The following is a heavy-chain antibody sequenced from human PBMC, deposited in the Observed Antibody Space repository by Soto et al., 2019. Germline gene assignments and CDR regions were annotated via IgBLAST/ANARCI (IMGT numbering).Heavy chain of an antibody. J-gene: IGHJ5*02. D-gene: IGHD4-17*01. CDR2: INHSGST. CDR3: ARGSTVTTGWFDP. V-gene: IGHV4-34*01. Sequence: QVQLQQWGAGLLKPSETLSLTCAVYGGSFSGYYWSWIRQPPGKGLEWIGEINHSGSTNYNPSLKSRVTISXDXXKNQFSLKLSSVPAADTAVYYCARGSTVTTGWFDPWGQGTLVTVSS. CDR1: GGSFSGYY.